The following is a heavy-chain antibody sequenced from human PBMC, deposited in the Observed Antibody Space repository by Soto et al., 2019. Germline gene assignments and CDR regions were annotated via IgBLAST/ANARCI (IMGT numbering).Heavy chain of an antibody. CDR3: ARQLPGIAAAGPIISYYYYGMDV. D-gene: IGHD6-13*01. V-gene: IGHV4-4*02. CDR1: GGSISSSNW. CDR2: IYHSGST. Sequence: SETLSLTCAVSGGSISSSNWLSWVRQPPGKELEWIGEIYHSGSTNYNPSLKSLVTISVDKSKNQFSLKLSSVTAADTAVYYCARQLPGIAAAGPIISYYYYGMDVWGQGTTVTVSS. J-gene: IGHJ6*02.